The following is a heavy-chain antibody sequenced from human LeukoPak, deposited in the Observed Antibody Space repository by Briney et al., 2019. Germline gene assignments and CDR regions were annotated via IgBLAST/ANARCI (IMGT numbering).Heavy chain of an antibody. CDR2: IYYSGST. CDR3: AGVTRWAGLDF. V-gene: IGHV4-30-4*01. D-gene: IGHD2-21*02. J-gene: IGHJ4*02. Sequence: MASETLSLTCNVSGGSISSGDKYWSWIRQPPGKGLEWIGYIYYSGSTYYNPSLKSRLTISVDTSENQFSLHLTSVTAADTAVYFCAGVTRWAGLDFWGQGTLVTVSS. CDR1: GGSISSGDKY.